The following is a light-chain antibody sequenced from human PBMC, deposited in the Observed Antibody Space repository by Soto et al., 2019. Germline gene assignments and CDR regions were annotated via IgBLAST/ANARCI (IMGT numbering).Light chain of an antibody. Sequence: QSALTQPASVSGSPGQSITISCTGTSSDIGGYNFVSWYQQHPGKAPHLMIYEVSNRPSGVSNRFSGSESGDTASLTISGLQAEDEADYYCSSYTGSVTLFGGGTKLTVL. CDR1: SSDIGGYNF. V-gene: IGLV2-14*01. CDR2: EVS. J-gene: IGLJ2*01. CDR3: SSYTGSVTL.